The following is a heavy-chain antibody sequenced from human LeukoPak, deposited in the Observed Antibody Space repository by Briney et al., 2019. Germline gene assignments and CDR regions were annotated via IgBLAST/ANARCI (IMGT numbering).Heavy chain of an antibody. CDR3: ARDWGDYGDLNPS. V-gene: IGHV3-7*03. CDR2: IKLDGSEK. D-gene: IGHD4-17*01. Sequence: GGSLRLSCVASGFTFGKYWMSWVRQAPGKGLEWVANIKLDGSEKNYMDSVKGRFTISRDNTKNSLYLQMNSLRVEDTAVFYCARDWGDYGDLNPSWGQGTLVTVSS. J-gene: IGHJ5*02. CDR1: GFTFGKYW.